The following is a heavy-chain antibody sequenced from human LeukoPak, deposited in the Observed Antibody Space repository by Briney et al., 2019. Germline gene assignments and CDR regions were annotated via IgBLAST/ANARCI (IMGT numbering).Heavy chain of an antibody. D-gene: IGHD3-22*01. CDR3: ASRIRNDYYDSSGYYPDY. CDR2: IYYSGST. CDR1: GGSVSCGSYY. J-gene: IGHJ4*02. Sequence: PSETLSLTCTVSGGSVSCGSYYWSWIRQPPGKGLEWIGYIYYSGSTNYNPSLKSRVTISVDTSKNQFSLKLSSVTAADTAVYYCASRIRNDYYDSSGYYPDYWGQGTLVTVSS. V-gene: IGHV4-61*01.